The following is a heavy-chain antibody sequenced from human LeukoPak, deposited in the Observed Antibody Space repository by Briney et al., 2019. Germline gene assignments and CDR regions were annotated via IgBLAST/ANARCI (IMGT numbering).Heavy chain of an antibody. CDR1: GGSISSYY. Sequence: SETLFLTCTVSGGSISSYYWSWIRQPPVKGLEWIGYIYYSGSTNYNPSLKSRVTISVDTSKNQFSLKLSSVTAADTAVYYCARGGYYGSRSYSNWFDPWGQGTLVTVSS. CDR3: ARGGYYGSRSYSNWFDP. D-gene: IGHD3-10*01. J-gene: IGHJ5*02. CDR2: IYYSGST. V-gene: IGHV4-59*01.